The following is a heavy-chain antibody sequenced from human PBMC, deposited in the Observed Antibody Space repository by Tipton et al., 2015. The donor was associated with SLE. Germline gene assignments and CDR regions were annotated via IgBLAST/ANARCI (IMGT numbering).Heavy chain of an antibody. Sequence: TLSLTCTVSGGSISSYYWSWIRQPPGKGLEWIGYIYYSGSTNYNPSLKSRVTISVDTSKNQFSLKLSSVTAADMAVYYCARGNQIAVAGAFDIWGQGTMVTVSS. CDR3: ARGNQIAVAGAFDI. CDR1: GGSISSYY. V-gene: IGHV4-59*01. J-gene: IGHJ3*02. CDR2: IYYSGST. D-gene: IGHD6-19*01.